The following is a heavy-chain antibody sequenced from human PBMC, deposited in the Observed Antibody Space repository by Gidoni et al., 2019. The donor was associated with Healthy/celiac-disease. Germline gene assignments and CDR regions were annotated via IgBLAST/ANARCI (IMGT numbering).Heavy chain of an antibody. V-gene: IGHV3-21*01. CDR1: GFTFSSYS. CDR2: ISSSSSYI. J-gene: IGHJ4*02. Sequence: EVQLVESGGGLVKPGGSLRLSCAASGFTFSSYSMNWVRQAPGKGLGWVSSISSSSSYIYYADSVKGRFTISRDNAKNSLYLQMNSLRAEDTAVYYCARDSVGSYYFDYWGQGTLVTVSS. CDR3: ARDSVGSYYFDY. D-gene: IGHD1-26*01.